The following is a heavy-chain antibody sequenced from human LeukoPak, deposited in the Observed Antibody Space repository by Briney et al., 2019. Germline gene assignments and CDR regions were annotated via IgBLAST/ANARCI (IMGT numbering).Heavy chain of an antibody. CDR1: GYRFTNYW. CDR3: ARGNNENYYDWFDP. Sequence: GASLKISCKGSGYRFTNYWIGWVRQMPGKGLEWMGLIFPGDSDIRYSPSFQGQVTISVDKSISTAYLQWRSLKASDTAIYYCARGNNENYYDWFDPWGQGSLVTVSS. V-gene: IGHV5-51*01. D-gene: IGHD1-26*01. CDR2: IFPGDSDI. J-gene: IGHJ5*02.